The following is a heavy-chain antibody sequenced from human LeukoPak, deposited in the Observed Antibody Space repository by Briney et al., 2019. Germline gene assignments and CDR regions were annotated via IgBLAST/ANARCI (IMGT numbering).Heavy chain of an antibody. V-gene: IGHV3-30*01. J-gene: IGHJ3*02. Sequence: GGSLRLSCAASGFTFSTYAMHWVRQAPGKGFEWLTFISYDGKNDDYADSVKGRFSISRDNSNNTLYLQMNSLKVEDTALYYCARVFVRSGAAFDIWGQGTMVIVSS. CDR1: GFTFSTYA. CDR3: ARVFVRSGAAFDI. D-gene: IGHD3-10*01. CDR2: ISYDGKND.